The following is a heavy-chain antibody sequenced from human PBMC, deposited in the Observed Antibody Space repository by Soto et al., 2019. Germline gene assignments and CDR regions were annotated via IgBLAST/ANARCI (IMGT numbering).Heavy chain of an antibody. D-gene: IGHD3-22*01. CDR3: ARDRRGGTRPHYYDSSGYYNPFDR. CDR1: GGSISCYS. J-gene: IGHJ4*02. Sequence: WGNLALTCTVSGGSISCYSWSWIRQPAGKGLEWICRVYGSGNTTYDPSLKSRLTMSADTSNNQFSLKLRSVPAAETAMYYCARDRRGGTRPHYYDSSGYYNPFDRWLQGSLVP. CDR2: VYGSGNT. V-gene: IGHV4-4*07.